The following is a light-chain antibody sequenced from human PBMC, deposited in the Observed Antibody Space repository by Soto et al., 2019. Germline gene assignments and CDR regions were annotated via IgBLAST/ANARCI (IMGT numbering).Light chain of an antibody. CDR2: GAS. Sequence: IVLTQSPGTLSLSPGEIATLSFRASQSVFNNHIGWYQQKPGQAPRRLIFGASFRATGIPDRFSGSGSGTDFTLTISRLEPEDFAVYYCQQYGSSPTTFGQGTKVDIK. CDR1: QSVFNNH. J-gene: IGKJ1*01. V-gene: IGKV3-20*01. CDR3: QQYGSSPTT.